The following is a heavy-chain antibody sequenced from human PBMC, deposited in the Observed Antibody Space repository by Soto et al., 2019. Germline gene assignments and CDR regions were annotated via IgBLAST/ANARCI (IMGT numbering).Heavy chain of an antibody. CDR1: GFTFDDYA. D-gene: IGHD6-13*01. CDR3: AKDGSSSWYYFDY. CDR2: ISWNSGSI. J-gene: IGHJ4*02. Sequence: VQLVESGGGLVQPGRSLRLSCAASGFTFDDYAMHWVRQAPGKGLEWVSGISWNSGSIGYADSVKGRFTISRDNAKNSLYLQMNSLRAEDTALYYCAKDGSSSWYYFDYWGQGTLVTVSS. V-gene: IGHV3-9*01.